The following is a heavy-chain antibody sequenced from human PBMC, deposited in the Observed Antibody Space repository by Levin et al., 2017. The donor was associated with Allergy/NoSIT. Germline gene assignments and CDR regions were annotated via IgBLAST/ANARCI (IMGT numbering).Heavy chain of an antibody. D-gene: IGHD3-3*01. V-gene: IGHV3-30*03. CDR1: GFTFSSYG. Sequence: GGSLRLSCAASGFTFSSYGMHWVRQAPGKGLEWVAVISYDGSNKYYADSVKGRFTISRDNSKNTLYLQMNSLRAEDTAVYYCAIPPDDFWSGYYGTHYYGMDVWGQGTTVTVSS. J-gene: IGHJ6*02. CDR2: ISYDGSNK. CDR3: AIPPDDFWSGYYGTHYYGMDV.